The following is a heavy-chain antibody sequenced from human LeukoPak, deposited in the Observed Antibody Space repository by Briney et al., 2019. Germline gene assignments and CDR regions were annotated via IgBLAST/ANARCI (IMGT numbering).Heavy chain of an antibody. CDR3: ARDRIVATIIDYYYYMDV. D-gene: IGHD5-12*01. J-gene: IGHJ6*03. Sequence: GGSLRLSCAASGFTFSSYSMNWVRQAPGKGLEWVSSISSSSSYIYYADSVKGRFTISRDNAKNSLYLQMNSLRAEDTAVYYCARDRIVATIIDYYYYMDVWGKGTTVTVSS. CDR2: ISSSSSYI. V-gene: IGHV3-21*01. CDR1: GFTFSSYS.